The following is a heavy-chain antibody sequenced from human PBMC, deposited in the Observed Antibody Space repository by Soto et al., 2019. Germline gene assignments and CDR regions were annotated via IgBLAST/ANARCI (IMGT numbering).Heavy chain of an antibody. CDR2: IRSKAYGGTT. D-gene: IGHD3-9*01. CDR3: TRDKGTYYDISTGYRRRSYYYGMDV. J-gene: IGHJ6*02. CDR1: GFTFGDYA. Sequence: GGSLRLSCTASGFTFGDYAMSWFRQAPGKGLEWVGFIRSKAYGGTTEYAASVKGRFTISRDDSKSIAYLQMNSLKTEDTAVYYCTRDKGTYYDISTGYRRRSYYYGMDVWGQGTTVTVSS. V-gene: IGHV3-49*03.